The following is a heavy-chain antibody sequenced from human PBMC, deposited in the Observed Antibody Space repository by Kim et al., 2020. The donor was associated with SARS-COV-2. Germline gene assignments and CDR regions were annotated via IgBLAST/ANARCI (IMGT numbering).Heavy chain of an antibody. J-gene: IGHJ4*02. CDR1: GFTFSSYA. CDR3: AKGRDSGSYTTPEVN. D-gene: IGHD1-26*01. Sequence: GGSLRLSCAASGFTFSSYAMSWVRQAPGKGLEWVSAISSSGGFTYYADSVKGRFTISRDNSKNTLYLQMNSLRADDTAIYYCAKGRDSGSYTTPEVNWGQGTLVTVSS. CDR2: ISSSGGFT. V-gene: IGHV3-23*01.